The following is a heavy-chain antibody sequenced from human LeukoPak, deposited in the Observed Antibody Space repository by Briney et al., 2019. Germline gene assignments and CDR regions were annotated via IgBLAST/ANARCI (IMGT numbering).Heavy chain of an antibody. CDR3: ARVRPSGKGTYCDY. V-gene: IGHV4-59*08. CDR2: VYYSGST. Sequence: SETLSLTCTVSGGSINSYYWSWMPQPPGMGLEGIGYVYYSGSTNYSPSLKSRLIMSVNTSKNKSSLKLRPVTAADTAVYYCARVRPSGKGTYCDYWGQGTLVTVSS. CDR1: GGSINSYY. J-gene: IGHJ4*02. D-gene: IGHD3-3*01.